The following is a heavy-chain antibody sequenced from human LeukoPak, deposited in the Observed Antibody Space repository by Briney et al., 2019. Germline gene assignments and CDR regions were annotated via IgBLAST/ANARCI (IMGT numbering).Heavy chain of an antibody. CDR3: AKDERYRGSHWGPYYYYGMDV. J-gene: IGHJ6*02. V-gene: IGHV3-30*18. CDR1: GFTFGSYG. D-gene: IGHD1-26*01. CDR2: MSYDGSKK. Sequence: PGRSLRLSGAASGFTFGSYGMHWDRQAPGKGMEWGVVMSYDGSKKDYADSVKGRLTNSRDNSKNTLYLQMNSLRAEATAVYHCAKDERYRGSHWGPYYYYGMDVWGQGTTVTVSS.